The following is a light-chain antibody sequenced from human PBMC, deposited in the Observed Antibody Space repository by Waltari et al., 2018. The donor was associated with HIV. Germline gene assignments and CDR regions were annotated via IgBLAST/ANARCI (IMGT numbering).Light chain of an antibody. V-gene: IGLV1-51*01. CDR3: GTWDSSLSAWV. J-gene: IGLJ3*02. Sequence: QSVLTQPPSVSAARRTTVNILCSGRRSTLGHIHLSCYQQLQRTAPKLLIYHNKKRPSVIPDRFSGSKSGTSATLGITGLQTGDEADYYCGTWDSSLSAWVFGGGTKLTVL. CDR2: HNK. CDR1: RSTLGHIH.